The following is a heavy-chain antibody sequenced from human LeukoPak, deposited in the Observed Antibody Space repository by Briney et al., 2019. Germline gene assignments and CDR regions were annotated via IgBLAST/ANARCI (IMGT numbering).Heavy chain of an antibody. CDR3: ARDFGYGGYSNFEY. CDR2: IKSDGSST. V-gene: IGHV3-74*01. Sequence: GGSLRLSCAASGFTFSSFWMHWVRQAPGKGLVWVSRIKSDGSSTSYADSVKGRFTISRYNAKNTLYLQMNSLRAEGTAVYYCARDFGYGGYSNFEYWGQGTLVTVSS. D-gene: IGHD4-23*01. J-gene: IGHJ4*02. CDR1: GFTFSSFW.